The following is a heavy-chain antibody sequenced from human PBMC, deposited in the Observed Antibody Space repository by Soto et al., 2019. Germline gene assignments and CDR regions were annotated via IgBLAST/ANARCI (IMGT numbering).Heavy chain of an antibody. CDR2: INSDGSIT. CDR3: ARRDQIAYYYGMDV. D-gene: IGHD2-21*01. CDR1: GFSFSNSW. J-gene: IGHJ6*02. Sequence: GGSLRLSCAASGFSFSNSWMNWVRQAPGKGPVWVSRINSDGSITGYADSVKGRFTISRDNAKNTLYLQMNSLSAEDTAVYYCARRDQIAYYYGMDVWGQGTTVTVS. V-gene: IGHV3-74*01.